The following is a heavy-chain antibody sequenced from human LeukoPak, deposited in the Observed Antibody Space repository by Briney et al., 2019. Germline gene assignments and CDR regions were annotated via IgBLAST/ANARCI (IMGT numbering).Heavy chain of an antibody. Sequence: GGSLRLSCAASGFSFKDAWVSWVRQAPGKGLEWVGRIKSKTDGVTTDYAAPVKGRFTISRDDSRNTLYLQLNSLKTEDTALYYCTRIRGYSAYDFNYWGQGTLVTVSS. CDR3: TRIRGYSAYDFNY. V-gene: IGHV3-15*01. J-gene: IGHJ4*02. CDR1: GFSFKDAW. CDR2: IKSKTDGVTT. D-gene: IGHD5-12*01.